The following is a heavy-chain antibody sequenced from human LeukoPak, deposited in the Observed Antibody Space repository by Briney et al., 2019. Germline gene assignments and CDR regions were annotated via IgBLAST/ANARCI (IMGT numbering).Heavy chain of an antibody. CDR1: GVTFEDYY. V-gene: IGHV3-11*01. D-gene: IGHD3-10*01. CDR3: VRGENGSFDH. CDR2: VSSTGGDK. Sequence: GGSLRLSCTGSGVTFEDYYLSWIRQAPGKGLEWISYVSSTGGDKFYADPVKGRFTISRDNARNSLYMEMNDLIAEDTAFYYCVRGENGSFDHWGQGILVIVSS. J-gene: IGHJ4*02.